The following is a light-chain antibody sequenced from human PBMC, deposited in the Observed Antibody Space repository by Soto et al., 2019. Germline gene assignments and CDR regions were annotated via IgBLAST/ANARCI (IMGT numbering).Light chain of an antibody. J-gene: IGKJ1*01. CDR3: QKYDSAPWA. V-gene: IGKV3-20*01. CDR2: GAS. Sequence: EIVLTQSPGTLSLSPGERATLSCKASQSVTSDYLAWYQQKPGQAPRILIYGASTRDTGIPARFSGSGSGTDFTLTISRLQPDDVATYYCQKYDSAPWAFGQGTKVDIK. CDR1: QSVTSDY.